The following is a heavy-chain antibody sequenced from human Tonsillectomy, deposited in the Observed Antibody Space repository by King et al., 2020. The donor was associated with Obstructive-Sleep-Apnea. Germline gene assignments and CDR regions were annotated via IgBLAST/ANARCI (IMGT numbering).Heavy chain of an antibody. D-gene: IGHD2-2*01. CDR3: VRRLPVTKGFDY. CDR1: GFTFSSYA. J-gene: IGHJ4*02. V-gene: IGHV3-23*04. CDR2: INGSGGST. Sequence: VQLVESGGGLVQPGGSLRLSCAASGFTFSSYAMSWVRQPPGKGLEWVSIINGSGGSTYYADSVKGLFTISRDNSKNTHYLQMNSLRAEDTAVYYCVRRLPVTKGFDYWGQGTLVTVSS.